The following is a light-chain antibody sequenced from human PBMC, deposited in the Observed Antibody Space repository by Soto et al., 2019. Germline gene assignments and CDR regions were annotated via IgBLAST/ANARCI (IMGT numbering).Light chain of an antibody. V-gene: IGKV3-15*01. J-gene: IGKJ1*01. CDR1: QSVSLS. CDR3: QQYGSSPET. CDR2: GAS. Sequence: EIVLTQSPATLSVSLGDSATLSCRASQSVSLSLAWYQMRPGQPPRLLIYGASTRATDIPARFSGSGSGTDSTLTISSLQSEDFAVYFCQQYGSSPETFGQGTKVDI.